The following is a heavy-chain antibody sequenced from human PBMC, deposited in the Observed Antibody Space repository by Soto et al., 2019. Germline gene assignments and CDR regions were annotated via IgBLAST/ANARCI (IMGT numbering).Heavy chain of an antibody. J-gene: IGHJ3*02. CDR1: GGSISSSRYY. CDR3: ARRPMVGPVAENAFDI. D-gene: IGHD6-19*01. Sequence: ETLSGTCRVSGGSISSSRYYWNWIRQSPGKGLEWIGSVYYSGTTYYNPSLKRRVTISVDTYNQFSLKLSSVTAADTAYYFCARRPMVGPVAENAFDIWGQGTRVTVSS. CDR2: VYYSGTT. V-gene: IGHV4-39*01.